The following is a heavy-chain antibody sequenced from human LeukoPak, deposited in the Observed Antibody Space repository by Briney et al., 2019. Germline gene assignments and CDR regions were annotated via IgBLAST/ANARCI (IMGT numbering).Heavy chain of an antibody. CDR3: ARANEYAYDFWSGRYVGYYFDY. D-gene: IGHD3-3*01. J-gene: IGHJ4*02. V-gene: IGHV3-13*01. CDR2: ICTAGDT. Sequence: GGSLRLSCAASGFTFSSYDMHWVRHATGKGLEWVSAICTAGDTYYTSSVKGRFTISRENAKNSLYLQMNSLRAEDTAVYYCARANEYAYDFWSGRYVGYYFDYWGQGTLVTVSS. CDR1: GFTFSSYD.